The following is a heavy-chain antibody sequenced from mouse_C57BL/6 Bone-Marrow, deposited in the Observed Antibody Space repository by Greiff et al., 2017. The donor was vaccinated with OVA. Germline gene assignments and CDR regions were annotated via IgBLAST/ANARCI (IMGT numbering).Heavy chain of an antibody. CDR1: GYTFTDYY. CDR3: ARNYGSSSYAMDY. Sequence: VQLKQSGPELVKPGASVKISCKASGYTFTDYYMNWVKQSHGKSLEWIGDINPNNGGTSYNQKFKGKATLTVDKSSSTAYMELRSLTSEDSAVYYCARNYGSSSYAMDYWGQGTSVTVSS. CDR2: INPNNGGT. V-gene: IGHV1-26*01. J-gene: IGHJ4*01. D-gene: IGHD1-1*01.